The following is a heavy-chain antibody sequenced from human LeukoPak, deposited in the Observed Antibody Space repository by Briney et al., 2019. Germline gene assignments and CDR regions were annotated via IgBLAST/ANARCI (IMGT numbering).Heavy chain of an antibody. CDR2: IIPIFGTA. Sequence: SVTVSCKASGGTFSSYAISWVRQAPGQGLEWMGGIIPIFGTANYAQKFQGRVTITADESTSTAYMELSSLRSEDTAVYYCAGEDRLTPRNNTGGNGYWGQGTLVTVSS. V-gene: IGHV1-69*13. D-gene: IGHD4-23*01. CDR1: GGTFSSYA. CDR3: AGEDRLTPRNNTGGNGY. J-gene: IGHJ4*02.